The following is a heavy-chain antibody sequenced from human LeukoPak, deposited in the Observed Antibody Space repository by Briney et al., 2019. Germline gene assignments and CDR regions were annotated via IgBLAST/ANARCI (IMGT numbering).Heavy chain of an antibody. D-gene: IGHD6-19*01. CDR2: ISASGGNS. J-gene: IGHJ4*02. Sequence: PGGSLRLSCEASGFTFSDSAMSWVRQASGRGLEWVSLISASGGNSYYADSVKGRFTVSRDSSKNTLHLQMNSLRAEDTAVYYCAKDLSSGWYPYYFDFWGRGTLVTVSS. V-gene: IGHV3-23*01. CDR3: AKDLSSGWYPYYFDF. CDR1: GFTFSDSA.